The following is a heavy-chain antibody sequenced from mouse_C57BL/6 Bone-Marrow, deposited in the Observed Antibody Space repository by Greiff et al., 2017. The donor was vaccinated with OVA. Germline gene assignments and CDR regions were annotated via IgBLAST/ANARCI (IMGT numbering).Heavy chain of an antibody. CDR3: ARDDWEGYFDY. J-gene: IGHJ2*01. Sequence: EVQLQESGGGLVKPGGSLKLSCAASGFTFSSYAMSWVRQTPEKRLEWVATISDGGSYTYYPDNVKGRFTISRDNAKNNLYLQMSHLKSEDTAMYYCARDDWEGYFDYWGQGTTLTVSS. D-gene: IGHD4-1*01. V-gene: IGHV5-4*01. CDR1: GFTFSSYA. CDR2: ISDGGSYT.